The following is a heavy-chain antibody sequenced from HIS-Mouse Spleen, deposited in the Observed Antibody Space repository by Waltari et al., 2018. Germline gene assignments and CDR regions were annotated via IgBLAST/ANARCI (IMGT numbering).Heavy chain of an antibody. D-gene: IGHD3-3*01. V-gene: IGHV1-8*01. CDR1: GYTFTSYD. J-gene: IGHJ4*02. Sequence: QVQLVQSGAEVKKPGASVKVSCKASGYTFTSYDINWVRQATGQGLEWMGRMNPNSGNTGYEKKFQGRVTMTRNTSRSTAYMELSSLRSEDTAVYYCARVYYDFWSGYYYWGQGTLVTVSS. CDR3: ARVYYDFWSGYYY. CDR2: MNPNSGNT.